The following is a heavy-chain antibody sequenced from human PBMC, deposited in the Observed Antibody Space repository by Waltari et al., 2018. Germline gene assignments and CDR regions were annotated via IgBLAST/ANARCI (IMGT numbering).Heavy chain of an antibody. Sequence: QVQLQESGTGLVKPSETLSLTCTVSGGSIRSYYWRWLRQPPGKGLEWIGYISYSGTTNYNPSLKSRVTISVDTSKNQLSLKLSSVTAADTAVYYCARDGFGSGKFQHWGQGTLVTVSS. CDR1: GGSIRSYY. CDR3: ARDGFGSGKFQH. CDR2: ISYSGTT. J-gene: IGHJ1*01. V-gene: IGHV4-59*01. D-gene: IGHD3-10*01.